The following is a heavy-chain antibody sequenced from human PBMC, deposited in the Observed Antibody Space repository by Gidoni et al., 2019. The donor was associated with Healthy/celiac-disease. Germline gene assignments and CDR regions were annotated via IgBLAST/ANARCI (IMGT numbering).Heavy chain of an antibody. J-gene: IGHJ6*02. Sequence: GRVTMTRDTSTSTVYMELSSLRSEDTAVYYCARAVAGSLYGMDVWGQGTTVTVSS. CDR3: ARAVAGSLYGMDV. D-gene: IGHD6-19*01. V-gene: IGHV1-46*01.